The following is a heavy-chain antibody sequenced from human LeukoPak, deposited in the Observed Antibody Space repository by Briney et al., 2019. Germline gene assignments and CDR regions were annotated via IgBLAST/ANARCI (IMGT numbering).Heavy chain of an antibody. CDR1: GFSFSSSA. CDR3: VREHSTGYQGF. CDR2: IGGSGDNT. Sequence: PGGSLRLSCAASGFSFSSSAMSWVRQSPGQGPQWVSSIGGSGDNTYYTDSVKGRFTISRDNSKNTLFLQISDLRADDTGIYYCVREHSTGYQGFWGQGTLVTVSS. V-gene: IGHV3-23*01. J-gene: IGHJ4*02. D-gene: IGHD3-9*01.